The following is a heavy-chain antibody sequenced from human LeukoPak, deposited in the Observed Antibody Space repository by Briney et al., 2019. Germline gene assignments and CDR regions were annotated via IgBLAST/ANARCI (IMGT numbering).Heavy chain of an antibody. Sequence: PGGSLRLSCAASGFTFSSYSMNWVRQAPGKGLEWVSYISSSSSTIYNADSVKGRFTISRDNAKNSLYLQMNSLRAEDTAVYYCASRSYSSGWYVTHWGQGTLVTVSS. D-gene: IGHD6-19*01. CDR2: ISSSSSTI. CDR3: ASRSYSSGWYVTH. CDR1: GFTFSSYS. J-gene: IGHJ4*02. V-gene: IGHV3-48*04.